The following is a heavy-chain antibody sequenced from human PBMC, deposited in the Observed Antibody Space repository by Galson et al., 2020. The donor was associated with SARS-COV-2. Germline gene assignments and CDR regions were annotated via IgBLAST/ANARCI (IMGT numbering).Heavy chain of an antibody. CDR3: ATEYYDFWSGYYRAYYFDY. Sequence: GGSLRLSCAASGFTFSSYGMHWVRQAPGKGLEWVAVISYDGSNKYYADSVKGRFTISRDNSKNTLYLQMNSLRAEDTAVYYCATEYYDFWSGYYRAYYFDYWGQGTLVTVSS. D-gene: IGHD3-3*01. J-gene: IGHJ4*02. CDR2: ISYDGSNK. CDR1: GFTFSSYG. V-gene: IGHV3-30*03.